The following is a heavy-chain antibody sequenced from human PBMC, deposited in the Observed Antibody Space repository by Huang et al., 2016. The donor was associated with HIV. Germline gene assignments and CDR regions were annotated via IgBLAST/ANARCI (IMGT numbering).Heavy chain of an antibody. J-gene: IGHJ3*02. V-gene: IGHV4-61*01. CDR3: AREPGGTYLAGAFDI. Sequence: QVQLQESGPGLVKPSETLSLTCTVSGGSVSSGSYYWSWIRQPPGKGLEWIGYIYYTGSTNYNPYLKSRVTISTDASKNQFSLKLSSVTAADTAVYYCAREPGGTYLAGAFDIWGRGTMVTVSS. D-gene: IGHD1-26*01. CDR1: GGSVSSGSYY. CDR2: IYYTGST.